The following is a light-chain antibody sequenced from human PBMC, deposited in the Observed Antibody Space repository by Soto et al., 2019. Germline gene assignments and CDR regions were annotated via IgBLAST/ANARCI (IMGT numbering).Light chain of an antibody. V-gene: IGLV3-1*01. Sequence: SYELTQPPSVSVSPGQTASITCSGDKLGDKYACWYQQKPGQSPVLVIYQDSKRPSGIPERFSGSNSGNTATLTISGTQAMDEADYYCQAWDSSILYVFGTGNKLTVL. CDR3: QAWDSSILYV. CDR2: QDS. CDR1: KLGDKY. J-gene: IGLJ1*01.